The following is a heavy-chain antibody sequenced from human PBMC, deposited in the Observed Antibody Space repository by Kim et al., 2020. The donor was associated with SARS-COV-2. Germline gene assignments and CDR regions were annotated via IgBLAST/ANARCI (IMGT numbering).Heavy chain of an antibody. Sequence: DHEKGRVNISRDKSEDTVYLQMNSLRAEDTAVYYCAKDLGDGYNLRELDYWGQGTLVTVSS. CDR3: AKDLGDGYNLRELDY. V-gene: IGHV3-23*01. J-gene: IGHJ4*02. D-gene: IGHD5-12*01.